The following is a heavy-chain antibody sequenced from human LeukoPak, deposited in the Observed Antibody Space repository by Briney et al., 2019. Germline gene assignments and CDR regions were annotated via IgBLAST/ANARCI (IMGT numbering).Heavy chain of an antibody. Sequence: SETLSLTCAVYGGSFSGYYWSWIRQPAGKGLEWIGRIYTSGSTNYNPSLKSRVTMSVDTSKNQFSLKLSSVTAADTAVYYCARDRYGSGNQNWFDPWGQGTLVTVSS. CDR1: GGSFSGYY. CDR3: ARDRYGSGNQNWFDP. D-gene: IGHD3-10*01. CDR2: IYTSGST. V-gene: IGHV4-4*07. J-gene: IGHJ5*02.